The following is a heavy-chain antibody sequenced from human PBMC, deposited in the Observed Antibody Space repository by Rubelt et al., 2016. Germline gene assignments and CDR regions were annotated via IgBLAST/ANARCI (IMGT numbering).Heavy chain of an antibody. D-gene: IGHD2-15*01. Sequence: QVQLVQSGAEVKKPGASVKVSCKVSGYTLTELSMHWVRQAPGKGLEWMGGFDPEDGETIYAQKFQRRVPMTEDTSTDTAYMERSCLRSEDPSVYYCATVSCSGGSCYSLSLGYWGQGTLVTVSS. CDR1: GYTLTELS. J-gene: IGHJ4*02. CDR2: FDPEDGET. V-gene: IGHV1-24*01. CDR3: ATVSCSGGSCYSLSLGY.